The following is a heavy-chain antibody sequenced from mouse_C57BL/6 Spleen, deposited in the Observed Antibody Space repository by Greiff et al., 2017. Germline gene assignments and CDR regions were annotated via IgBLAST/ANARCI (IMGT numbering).Heavy chain of an antibody. D-gene: IGHD2-1*01. CDR2: IDPETGGP. V-gene: IGHV1-15*01. CDR1: GYTFTDYE. Sequence: QVQLQQSGAELVRPGASVTLSCKASGYTFTDYEMHWVKQTPVHGLEWIGAIDPETGGPAYNQKFKGKAILTAAKSSSTAYMELRSLTSEDSAVYYCTRHLLGGYYFDYWGQGTTLTVSS. CDR3: TRHLLGGYYFDY. J-gene: IGHJ2*01.